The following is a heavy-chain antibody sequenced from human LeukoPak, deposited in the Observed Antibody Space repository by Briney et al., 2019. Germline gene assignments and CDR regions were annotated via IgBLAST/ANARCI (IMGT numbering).Heavy chain of an antibody. CDR3: AREVHADPLGFKAYYDYWYFDL. CDR2: MNPNSGNT. Sequence: RASVKVSCKASGYTFTSYDINWVRQATGQGLEWMGWMNPNSGNTGYAQKFQGRVTMTRNTSISTAYMELSSLRSEDTAVYYCAREVHADPLGFKAYYDYWYFDLWGRGTLVTVSS. J-gene: IGHJ2*01. V-gene: IGHV1-8*01. CDR1: GYTFTSYD. D-gene: IGHD3-22*01.